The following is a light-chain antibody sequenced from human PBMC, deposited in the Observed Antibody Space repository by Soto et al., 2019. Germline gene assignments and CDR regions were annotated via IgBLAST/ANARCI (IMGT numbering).Light chain of an antibody. J-gene: IGLJ3*02. V-gene: IGLV2-14*01. CDR2: EVS. CDR3: SSYTSSSTLE. CDR1: SSDVGGYNY. Sequence: QSALTQPASVSGSPGQSITISCTGTSSDVGGYNYVSWYQQHPGKAPKLMIYEVSNRPSGVSNRFSGSKSGNTASLTISGLQAEDEADYYCSSYTSSSTLEFGGGPKLNVL.